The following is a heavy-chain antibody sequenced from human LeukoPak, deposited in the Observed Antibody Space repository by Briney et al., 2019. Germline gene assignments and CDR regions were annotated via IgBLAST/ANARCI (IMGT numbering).Heavy chain of an antibody. D-gene: IGHD6-19*01. CDR1: GFTFSDYY. J-gene: IGHJ4*02. CDR3: ARGIDTSGWYDFDY. CDR2: ISSSGSNI. Sequence: GGSLRLSCAASGFTFSDYYMSSIRQAPGKGLEWVSYISSSGSNIYSADSVKGRFTISRDNAKNSLYQQMNSLRAEDTAVYYCARGIDTSGWYDFDYWGQGTLVTVSS. V-gene: IGHV3-11*04.